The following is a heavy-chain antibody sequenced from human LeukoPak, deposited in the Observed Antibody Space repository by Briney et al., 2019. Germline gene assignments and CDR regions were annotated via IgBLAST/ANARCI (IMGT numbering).Heavy chain of an antibody. Sequence: SVNVSCKASGGTFSSYAISWVRQAPGQGLEWMGGIIPIFGTANYAQKFQGRVTITADKSTSTAYMELSSLRSEDTAVYYCARGLRTGERVDYWGQGTLVTVSS. D-gene: IGHD7-27*01. CDR1: GGTFSSYA. J-gene: IGHJ4*02. V-gene: IGHV1-69*06. CDR3: ARGLRTGERVDY. CDR2: IIPIFGTA.